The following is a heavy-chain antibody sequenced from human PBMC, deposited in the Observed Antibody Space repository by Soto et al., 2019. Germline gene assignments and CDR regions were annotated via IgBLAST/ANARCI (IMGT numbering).Heavy chain of an antibody. CDR2: IKSDGSST. CDR3: AREAWYDAFDI. D-gene: IGHD2-15*01. J-gene: IGHJ3*02. CDR1: GFTFSSYW. V-gene: IGHV3-74*01. Sequence: EVQLVESGGGLVQPGGSLRLSCAASGFTFSSYWMHWVRQAPGKGLVWVSRIKSDGSSTSYAHSVKGRFTISRDNAKNTVYLQMNSLRAEVTAVYYCAREAWYDAFDIWGQGTMVTVSS.